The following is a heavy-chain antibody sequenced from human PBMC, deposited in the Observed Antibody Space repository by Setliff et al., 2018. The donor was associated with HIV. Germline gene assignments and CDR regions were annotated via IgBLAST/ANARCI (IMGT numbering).Heavy chain of an antibody. D-gene: IGHD2-2*01. Sequence: ASVKVSCKGSGYTFIDYYMHWVRQAPGQGLEWMGWINPNSGVRKSAQNFQGRVSLTSDTSISTAYTELRSLRSDDTAVYYCARDVPTYCSSINCYDTMNQNWFDPWGQGTLVTVSS. CDR2: INPNSGVR. V-gene: IGHV1-2*02. CDR1: GYTFIDYY. CDR3: ARDVPTYCSSINCYDTMNQNWFDP. J-gene: IGHJ5*02.